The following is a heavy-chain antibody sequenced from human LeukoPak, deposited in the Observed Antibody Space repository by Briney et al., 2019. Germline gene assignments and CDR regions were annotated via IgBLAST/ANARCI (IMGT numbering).Heavy chain of an antibody. Sequence: GGSLRLSCATSGFSFSSYAMSWVRQAPGKGLEWVSAMSSSDDGRYYAASVRGRFTISRDDAKNSLYLQMNSLRAEDTAVYYCAELGITMIGGVWGKGTTVTISS. CDR3: AELGITMIGGV. V-gene: IGHV3-23*01. CDR1: GFSFSSYA. D-gene: IGHD3-10*02. CDR2: MSSSDDGR. J-gene: IGHJ6*04.